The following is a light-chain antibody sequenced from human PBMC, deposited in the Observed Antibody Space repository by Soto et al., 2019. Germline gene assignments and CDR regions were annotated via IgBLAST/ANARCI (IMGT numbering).Light chain of an antibody. Sequence: DIQITQAPSTLSTSVGDGVTITCXASQSISTWLAWYQQKPGKAPKLLIYDASTLESGVPSRFSGSGSGTEFTLTISSLQPDDFATYYCQQYSIYWNTFGQGARLEI. CDR3: QQYSIYWNT. J-gene: IGKJ5*01. CDR2: DAS. V-gene: IGKV1-5*01. CDR1: QSISTW.